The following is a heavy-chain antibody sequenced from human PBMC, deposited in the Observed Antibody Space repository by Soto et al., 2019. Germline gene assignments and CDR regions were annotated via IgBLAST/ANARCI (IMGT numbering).Heavy chain of an antibody. V-gene: IGHV3-23*01. CDR3: AKVVGESYGGIRFLERSIPYYFDY. J-gene: IGHJ4*02. CDR2: ISGSGGST. CDR1: GFTFSSYA. D-gene: IGHD3-3*01. Sequence: GGSLRLSCAASGFTFSSYAMSWVRQAPGKGLEWVSAISGSGGSTYYADSVKGRFTISRDNSKNTLYLQMNSLRAEDTAVYYCAKVVGESYGGIRFLERSIPYYFDYWGQGTLVTVSS.